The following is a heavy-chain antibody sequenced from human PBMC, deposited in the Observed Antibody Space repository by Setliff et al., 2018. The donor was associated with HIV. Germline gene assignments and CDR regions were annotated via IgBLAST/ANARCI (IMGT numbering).Heavy chain of an antibody. CDR2: IYYSGST. J-gene: IGHJ3*02. D-gene: IGHD5-18*01. Sequence: SETLSLTCTVSGGSISSHYWSWIRQPPGKGLEWIGSIYYSGSTNYHPSLKSRVTISVDTSKNQFSLKLSSVTAADTAVYYCARRGYSYGYADAFDIWGQGTMVTISS. CDR1: GGSISSHY. V-gene: IGHV4-59*11. CDR3: ARRGYSYGYADAFDI.